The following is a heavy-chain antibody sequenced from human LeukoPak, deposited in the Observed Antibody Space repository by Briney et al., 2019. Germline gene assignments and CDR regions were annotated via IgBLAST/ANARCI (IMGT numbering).Heavy chain of an antibody. CDR1: GYTFTTYG. V-gene: IGHV1-18*01. J-gene: IGHJ2*01. D-gene: IGHD3-9*01. Sequence: ASVKVSCKASGYTFTTYGISWVRQAPGQGLEWMGWISAYNGNTNYAQKLQGRVTMTTDTSTSTAYMELRSMRSDDTAVYYCARLRLPSHILTGYYSAYWYFDLWGRGTLVTVSS. CDR2: ISAYNGNT. CDR3: ARLRLPSHILTGYYSAYWYFDL.